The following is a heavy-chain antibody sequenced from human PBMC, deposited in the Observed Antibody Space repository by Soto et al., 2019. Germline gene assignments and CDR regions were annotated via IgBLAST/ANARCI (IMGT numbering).Heavy chain of an antibody. CDR3: AKSRTLRFLEWSHRRGNGFDP. CDR2: INPFGGST. Sequence: ASVKVSCKASGYTFTSHYIHWVRLAPGQGLEWMAIINPFGGSTNYAQRFQGRVTLTMDNSKNTLYLQMNSLRAEDTAVYYCAKSRTLRFLEWSHRRGNGFDPWGQGTLVTVSS. J-gene: IGHJ5*02. D-gene: IGHD3-3*01. CDR1: GYTFTSHY. V-gene: IGHV1-46*01.